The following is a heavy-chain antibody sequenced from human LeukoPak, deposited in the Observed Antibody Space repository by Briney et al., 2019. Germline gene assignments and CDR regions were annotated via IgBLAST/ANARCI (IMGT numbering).Heavy chain of an antibody. Sequence: SQTLSLTCTVSGGSISSGSYYWSWIRQPAGKGLEWIGRIYTSGSTNYNPSLKSRVTISVDTSKNQFSLKLSSVTAADTAVYYCARGALYSQDAFDIWGQGTMVTVSS. D-gene: IGHD4-11*01. V-gene: IGHV4-61*02. J-gene: IGHJ3*02. CDR2: IYTSGST. CDR3: ARGALYSQDAFDI. CDR1: GGSISSGSYY.